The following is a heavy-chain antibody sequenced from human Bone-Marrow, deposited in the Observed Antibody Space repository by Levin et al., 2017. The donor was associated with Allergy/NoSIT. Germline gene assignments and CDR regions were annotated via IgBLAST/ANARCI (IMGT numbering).Heavy chain of an antibody. J-gene: IGHJ6*02. CDR3: AKDSGIAVDYGMDV. V-gene: IGHV3-9*01. Sequence: GGSLRLSCVASGFTFDDYAMQWVRQAPGKGLEWVSGISWNSGSIGYADSVKGRFTISRDNAKNSLYLQMNSLRADDTALYYCAKDSGIAVDYGMDVWGQGTTVTVSS. D-gene: IGHD6-19*01. CDR1: GFTFDDYA. CDR2: ISWNSGSI.